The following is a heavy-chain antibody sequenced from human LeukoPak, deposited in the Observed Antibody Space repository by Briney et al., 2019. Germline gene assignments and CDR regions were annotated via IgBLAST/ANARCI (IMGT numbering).Heavy chain of an antibody. V-gene: IGHV3-30-3*01. Sequence: GWSLRLSCAASGFTFSSYAMHWVRQAPGKGLEWVAVISYDGSNKYYADSVKGRFTISRDNSKNTLYLQMNSLRAEDTAVYYCAREEMATIIAWYFDLWGRGTLVTVSS. D-gene: IGHD5-24*01. CDR2: ISYDGSNK. J-gene: IGHJ2*01. CDR3: AREEMATIIAWYFDL. CDR1: GFTFSSYA.